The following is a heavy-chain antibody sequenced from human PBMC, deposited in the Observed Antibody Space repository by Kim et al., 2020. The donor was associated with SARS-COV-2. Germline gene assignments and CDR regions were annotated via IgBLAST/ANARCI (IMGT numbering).Heavy chain of an antibody. CDR2: IKQDGSEK. D-gene: IGHD3-10*01. V-gene: IGHV3-7*03. J-gene: IGHJ6*02. Sequence: GGSLRLSCAASGFTFSSYWMSWVRQAPGKGLEWVANIKQDGSEKYYVDSVKGRFTISRDNAKNSLYLQMNSLRAEDTAVYYCARDIMVRGVIITHYYYYGMDVWGQGTTVTVSS. CDR3: ARDIMVRGVIITHYYYYGMDV. CDR1: GFTFSSYW.